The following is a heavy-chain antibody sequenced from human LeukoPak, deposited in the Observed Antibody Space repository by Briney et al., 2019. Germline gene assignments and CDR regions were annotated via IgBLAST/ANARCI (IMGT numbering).Heavy chain of an antibody. Sequence: PGGSLRLSCAASGFTFSAYGMSWVRQSPRKGLEWVSGVSGADGTTYYADSVKGRFTISRDNSKNTLYLQMNSLRAEDTAVYYCAKDPSYDFWSGYDLYFDYWGQGTLVTVSS. CDR1: GFTFSAYG. V-gene: IGHV3-23*01. D-gene: IGHD3-3*01. CDR2: VSGADGTT. J-gene: IGHJ4*02. CDR3: AKDPSYDFWSGYDLYFDY.